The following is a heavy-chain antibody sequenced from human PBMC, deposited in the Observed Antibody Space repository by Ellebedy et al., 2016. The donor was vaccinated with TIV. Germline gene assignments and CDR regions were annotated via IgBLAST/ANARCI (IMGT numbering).Heavy chain of an antibody. CDR1: GFNFRSYW. CDR2: IRQDGYEK. CDR3: ARRASYGDYAVQVNPWFDP. V-gene: IGHV3-7*01. Sequence: PGGSLRLSCAASGFNFRSYWMAWVRQAPGKGLEWVASIRQDGYEKYNVDSVKGRFTISRDNAKSSLFLQMNSLRVEDTAVYYCARRASYGDYAVQVNPWFDPWGQGTLVTVSS. D-gene: IGHD4-17*01. J-gene: IGHJ5*02.